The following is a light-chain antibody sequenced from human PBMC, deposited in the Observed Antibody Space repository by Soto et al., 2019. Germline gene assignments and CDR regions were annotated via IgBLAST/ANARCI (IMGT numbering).Light chain of an antibody. CDR3: QQYQRYPPS. CDR2: AAT. J-gene: IGKJ4*01. CDR1: HPININ. Sequence: DIHMTQSPSSLSASVGDRVTITCRASHPININLVWFQQKPGKAPKSLIYAATNLQSGVPSRFSGSGGGTYCSITISSLQPEDVATYYCQQYQRYPPSFGRGTKLEIK. V-gene: IGKV1-16*01.